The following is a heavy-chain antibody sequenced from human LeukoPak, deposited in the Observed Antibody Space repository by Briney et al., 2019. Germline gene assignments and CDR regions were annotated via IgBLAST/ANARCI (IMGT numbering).Heavy chain of an antibody. CDR1: GYTLTELS. Sequence: ASVKVSCKVFGYTLTELSMHWVRQAPGKGLEWMGGFDPEDGETIYAQKFQGRVTMTEDTSTDTAYMELSSLRSEDTAVYYCATGYRMYYYDSSGTEYFLHWGQGTLVTVSS. CDR2: FDPEDGET. J-gene: IGHJ1*01. CDR3: ATGYRMYYYDSSGTEYFLH. V-gene: IGHV1-24*01. D-gene: IGHD3-22*01.